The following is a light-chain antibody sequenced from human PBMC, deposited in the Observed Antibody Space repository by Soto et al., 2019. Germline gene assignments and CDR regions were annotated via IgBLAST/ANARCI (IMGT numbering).Light chain of an antibody. J-gene: IGLJ2*01. Sequence: QSVLTQPASVSGSPGQSITISCTGTSSDVGGYNYVSWYQQHPGKAPKLMISDVSNRPSGVSNRFSGSKSGNTASLTISGLQAEDEADYYCSSYTSSSTPHVVFGGGTQLTVL. CDR1: SSDVGGYNY. CDR2: DVS. CDR3: SSYTSSSTPHVV. V-gene: IGLV2-14*01.